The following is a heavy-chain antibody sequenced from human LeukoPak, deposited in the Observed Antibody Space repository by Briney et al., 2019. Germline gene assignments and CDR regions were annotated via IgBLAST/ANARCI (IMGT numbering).Heavy chain of an antibody. V-gene: IGHV4-34*01. J-gene: IGHJ6*03. CDR3: ARGVSRYYDILTGYVYYYYMDV. D-gene: IGHD3-9*01. CDR2: INHSGST. CDR1: GGSFSGYY. Sequence: ETLSLTCAVYGGSFSGYYWSWLRQPPGKGLEWIGEINHSGSTNYNPSLTSRVTISVDTSKKEFFLKLSSVTAADTAVYYCARGVSRYYDILTGYVYYYYMDVWGKGTTVSVSS.